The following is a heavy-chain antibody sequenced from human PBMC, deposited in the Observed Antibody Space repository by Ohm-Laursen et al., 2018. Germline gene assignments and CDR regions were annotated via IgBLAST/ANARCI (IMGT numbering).Heavy chain of an antibody. J-gene: IGHJ6*02. D-gene: IGHD3-16*02. CDR1: GFTFNNYA. CDR2: VSDSGDST. CDR3: AKRRGDYDYVWGSYRSHLGYYGMDV. Sequence: SLRLSCAASGFTFNNYAMSWVRQAPGKGLEWVSAVSDSGDSTYYADSVKGRFTISRDNSKNTLYLQMNSLRAEDTAVYYCAKRRGDYDYVWGSYRSHLGYYGMDVWGQGTTVTVSS. V-gene: IGHV3-23*01.